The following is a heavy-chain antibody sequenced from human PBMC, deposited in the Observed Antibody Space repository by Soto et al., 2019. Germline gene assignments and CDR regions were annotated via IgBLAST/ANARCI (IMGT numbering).Heavy chain of an antibody. V-gene: IGHV4-39*01. CDR1: GGSISSSSYY. J-gene: IGHJ5*02. D-gene: IGHD3-10*01. CDR2: IYYSGST. CDR3: ARQRNYYYGSGSYYKSSRNNWFDP. Sequence: SETLSLTCTVSGGSISSSSYYWGWIRQPPGKGLEWIGSIYYSGSTYYNPSLKSRVTISVDTSKNQLSLKLSSVTAADTAVYYCARQRNYYYGSGSYYKSSRNNWFDPWGQGTLVTVSS.